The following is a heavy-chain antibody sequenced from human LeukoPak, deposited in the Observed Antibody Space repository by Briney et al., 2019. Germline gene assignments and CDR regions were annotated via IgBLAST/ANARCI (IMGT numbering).Heavy chain of an antibody. Sequence: GGSLRLSCAASGFTFSSYAMSWVRQAPGKGLEWVSAISGSGGSTYYADSVKGRFTISRDNSKNTLYLQMNSLRAEDTAVYYCAKYTAKGWGQFGAFDIWGQGTMVTVSS. CDR3: AKYTAKGWGQFGAFDI. CDR1: GFTFSSYA. D-gene: IGHD3-16*01. V-gene: IGHV3-23*01. CDR2: ISGSGGST. J-gene: IGHJ3*02.